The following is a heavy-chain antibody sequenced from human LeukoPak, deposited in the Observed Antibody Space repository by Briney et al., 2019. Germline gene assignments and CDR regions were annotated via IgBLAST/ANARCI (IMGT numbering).Heavy chain of an antibody. V-gene: IGHV3-30*04. Sequence: PGGSLRLSCAASGYTFSNYAMHWVRQAPGKGLEWVAVILYDGSMKYYADSLKGRFTISRDNSKNTLYLQMNSLRAEDTAVYYCAAGPSFDPWGQGTLVTVSS. CDR2: ILYDGSMK. CDR1: GYTFSNYA. J-gene: IGHJ5*02. CDR3: AAGPSFDP.